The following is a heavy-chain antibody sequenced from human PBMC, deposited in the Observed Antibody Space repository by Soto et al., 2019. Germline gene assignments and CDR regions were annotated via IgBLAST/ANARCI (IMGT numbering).Heavy chain of an antibody. J-gene: IGHJ5*02. Sequence: SETLSLTCTVSGGPISSSSYYWGWIRQPPGKGLEWIGSIYYSGSTYYNPSLKSRGTISVDTSKNQFSLKLSSVTAADTAVYYCERHTPGSITIFGVVISPHSVVWCDPWGQGTLVTVSS. V-gene: IGHV4-39*01. D-gene: IGHD3-3*01. CDR2: IYYSGST. CDR3: ERHTPGSITIFGVVISPHSVVWCDP. CDR1: GGPISSSSYY.